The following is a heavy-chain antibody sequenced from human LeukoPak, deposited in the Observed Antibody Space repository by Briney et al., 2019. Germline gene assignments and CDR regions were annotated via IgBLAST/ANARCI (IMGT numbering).Heavy chain of an antibody. CDR1: GGSISSYY. D-gene: IGHD1-7*01. CDR3: ARVGGLEPKLHGVTFDY. CDR2: IYYTGST. V-gene: IGHV4-59*01. J-gene: IGHJ4*02. Sequence: PSETLSLTCTVSGGSISSYYWSWIRQPPGKGLEWIGYIYYTGSTNYNPSLKSRVTMSADTSKNQFSLKLSSVRAADTAVYFCARVGGLEPKLHGVTFDYLGQGTLVTVSS.